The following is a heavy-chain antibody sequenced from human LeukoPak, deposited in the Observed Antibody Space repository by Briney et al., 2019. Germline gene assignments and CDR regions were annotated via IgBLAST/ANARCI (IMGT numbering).Heavy chain of an antibody. J-gene: IGHJ4*02. Sequence: SVKVSCKASGGTFSSYAISWVRQAPGQGLEWMGRIIPILGIANYAQKFQGRVTITADKPTSTAYMELSSLRSEDTAVYYCARTSGSPQPICWCDYWGQGTLVTVSS. D-gene: IGHD1-26*01. CDR2: IIPILGIA. CDR1: GGTFSSYA. CDR3: ARTSGSPQPICWCDY. V-gene: IGHV1-69*04.